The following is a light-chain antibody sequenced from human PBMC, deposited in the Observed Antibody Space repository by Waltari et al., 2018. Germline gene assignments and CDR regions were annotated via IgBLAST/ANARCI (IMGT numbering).Light chain of an antibody. CDR2: GAS. Sequence: EIVLTQSPGTLSLSPGERATLPCRASQSVSSSYLAWYQKKPGQAPRLLMYGASSRATGIPDRFSGSGSGTDFTLTISRLEPEDFAVYYCQHYGISPPGLFGPGTKVDIK. CDR3: QHYGISPPGL. V-gene: IGKV3-20*01. CDR1: QSVSSSY. J-gene: IGKJ3*01.